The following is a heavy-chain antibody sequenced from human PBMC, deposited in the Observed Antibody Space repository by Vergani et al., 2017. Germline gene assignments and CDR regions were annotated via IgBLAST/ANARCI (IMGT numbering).Heavy chain of an antibody. V-gene: IGHV3-48*03. J-gene: IGHJ3*02. CDR3: AREGVVAFDI. CDR2: ISSSGSTI. CDR1: GFTFSSYE. Sequence: EVQLVESGGGLVQPGGSLRLSCAASGFTFSSYEMNRVRQAPGKGLEWVSYISSSGSTIYYADSVKGRFTISRDNAKNSLYLQMNSLRAEDTAVYYCAREGVVAFDIWGQGTMVTVSS. D-gene: IGHD2-15*01.